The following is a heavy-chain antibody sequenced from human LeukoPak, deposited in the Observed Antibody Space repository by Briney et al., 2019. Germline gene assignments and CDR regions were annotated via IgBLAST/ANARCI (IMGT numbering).Heavy chain of an antibody. V-gene: IGHV4-31*03. J-gene: IGHJ4*02. Sequence: PSETLSLTCTVSGVSISSGGYYWRWIRQHPGKGLEWIGYIYYSGSTYYNPSLKSRVTISVDTSKNQFSLKLSSVTAADTAVYYCARDPDYYDSSGYRGYWGQGTLVTVSS. D-gene: IGHD3-22*01. CDR3: ARDPDYYDSSGYRGY. CDR2: IYYSGST. CDR1: GVSISSGGYY.